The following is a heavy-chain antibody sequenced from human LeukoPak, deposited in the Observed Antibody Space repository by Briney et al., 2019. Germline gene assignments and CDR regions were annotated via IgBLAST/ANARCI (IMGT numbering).Heavy chain of an antibody. Sequence: GGSLRLSCAASGFTFSSYWISWVRQAPGKGLEWVANIKQDGSEKYYVDSVKGRFTISRDNAKNSLYLQMNSLRAEDTAVYYCARDLNGGATDYWGQGTLVTVSS. CDR1: GFTFSSYW. V-gene: IGHV3-7*01. CDR3: ARDLNGGATDY. D-gene: IGHD1-26*01. CDR2: IKQDGSEK. J-gene: IGHJ4*02.